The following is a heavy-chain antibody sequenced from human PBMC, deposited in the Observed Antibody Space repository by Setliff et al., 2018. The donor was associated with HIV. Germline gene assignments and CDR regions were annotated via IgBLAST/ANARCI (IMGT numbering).Heavy chain of an antibody. V-gene: IGHV1-2*02. CDR2: INPNSGGT. J-gene: IGHJ4*02. Sequence: ASVKVSCKASGYTFTGYYIHWVRQAPGQGLEWMGWINPNSGGTNYAKKFQGRVTMTRDTSINTAYMELSRLRSDDTAVYYCARGLPVAAAGPIDYWGQGTLVTVSS. D-gene: IGHD6-13*01. CDR3: ARGLPVAAAGPIDY. CDR1: GYTFTGYY.